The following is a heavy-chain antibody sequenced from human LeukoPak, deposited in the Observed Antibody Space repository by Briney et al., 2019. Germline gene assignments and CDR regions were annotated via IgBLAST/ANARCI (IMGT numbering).Heavy chain of an antibody. CDR1: GGSISSYY. CDR2: IYYGGST. V-gene: IGHV4-59*01. CDR3: ARGYYFDY. Sequence: PSETLSLTCTVSGGSISSYYWSWIRQPPGKGLEWIGYIYYGGSTNYNPSLKSRVTISVDTSKNQFSLKLSSVTAADTAVYYCARGYYFDYWGQGTLVTVSS. J-gene: IGHJ4*02.